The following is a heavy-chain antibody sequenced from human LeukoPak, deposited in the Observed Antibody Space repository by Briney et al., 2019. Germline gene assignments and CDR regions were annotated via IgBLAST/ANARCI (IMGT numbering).Heavy chain of an antibody. Sequence: GGSLRLSCAASGFTFSNAWMSWVRQAPGKGLEWVGRIKSKTDGGTTDYAAPVKGRFTISRDDPKNTLYLQMNSLKTEDTAVYYCTGRITMTRGVITNFDSWGQGTLVTVSS. CDR1: GFTFSNAW. V-gene: IGHV3-15*01. CDR2: IKSKTDGGTT. J-gene: IGHJ4*02. D-gene: IGHD3-10*01. CDR3: TGRITMTRGVITNFDS.